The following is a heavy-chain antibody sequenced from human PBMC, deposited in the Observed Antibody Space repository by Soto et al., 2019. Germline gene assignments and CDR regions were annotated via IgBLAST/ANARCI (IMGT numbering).Heavy chain of an antibody. V-gene: IGHV1-69*01. D-gene: IGHD2-2*01. J-gene: IGHJ6*02. CDR3: ARAPYCSSTSCYVPYYYYGMDV. Sequence: QVQLVQSVAEVKKPGSSVKVSCKASGGTFSSYAISWVRQARGQGLEWMGGIIPIFGTANYAQKFQGRVTITADESTSTAYMELSSLRSEDTAVYYCARAPYCSSTSCYVPYYYYGMDVWGQGTTVIVSS. CDR2: IIPIFGTA. CDR1: GGTFSSYA.